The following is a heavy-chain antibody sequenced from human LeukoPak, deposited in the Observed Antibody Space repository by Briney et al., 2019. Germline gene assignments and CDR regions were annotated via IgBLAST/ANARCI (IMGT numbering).Heavy chain of an antibody. Sequence: KPSETLSLTCTVSGGSISSSSYYWGWIRQPPGKGLEWIGSIYYSGSTYYNPSLKSRVTISVDTSKNQFSLKLSSVTAADTAVYYCARNPITMVRGVMLWFDPWGQGTLVTVSS. CDR1: GGSISSSSYY. CDR2: IYYSGST. V-gene: IGHV4-39*01. J-gene: IGHJ5*02. D-gene: IGHD3-10*01. CDR3: ARNPITMVRGVMLWFDP.